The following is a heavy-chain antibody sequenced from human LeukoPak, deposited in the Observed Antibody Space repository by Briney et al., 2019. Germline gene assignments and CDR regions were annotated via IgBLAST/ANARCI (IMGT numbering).Heavy chain of an antibody. D-gene: IGHD3-3*01. V-gene: IGHV3-21*01. CDR2: ISSSSSYI. Sequence: GGSLRLSCAASGFTFSSYSMNWVRQAPGKGLEWVSSISSSSSYIYYADSVKGRFTISRDNAKNSLYLQMNSLRAEDTAVYYCARDLPGVYDFWSGYYGMDVWGQGTTVTVSS. CDR1: GFTFSSYS. CDR3: ARDLPGVYDFWSGYYGMDV. J-gene: IGHJ6*02.